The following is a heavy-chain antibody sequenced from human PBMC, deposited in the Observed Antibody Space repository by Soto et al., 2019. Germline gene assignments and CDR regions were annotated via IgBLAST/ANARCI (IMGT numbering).Heavy chain of an antibody. CDR2: INLSGRT. J-gene: IGHJ4*02. V-gene: IGHV1-46*03. Sequence: QVQLVQSGAEVKKPGASVKVSCKASGYTFTSYYMHWVRQAPGQGLEWMGIINLSGRTSYAEKFQGKVTMTRHTATSTVYMELSSLRSEDTAVYYCARVYCSGGSCYSIDYGGQGTLVTVSS. D-gene: IGHD2-15*01. CDR1: GYTFTSYY. CDR3: ARVYCSGGSCYSIDY.